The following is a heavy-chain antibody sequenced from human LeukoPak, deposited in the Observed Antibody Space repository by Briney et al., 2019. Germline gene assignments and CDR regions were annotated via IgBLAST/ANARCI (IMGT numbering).Heavy chain of an antibody. J-gene: IGHJ3*02. CDR1: GFSFKKFV. D-gene: IGHD3-22*01. V-gene: IGHV3-64D*06. CDR2: ISSNGNRV. Sequence: GGSLRLSCSASGFSFKKFVMHWVRQAPGKGLESVSSISSNGNRVYYADSVKGRFTISRDNSKNTLYLQMSSLRAEDTAVYYCVKTYYFDNSGYSEANAFDIWGQGTMVTVPS. CDR3: VKTYYFDNSGYSEANAFDI.